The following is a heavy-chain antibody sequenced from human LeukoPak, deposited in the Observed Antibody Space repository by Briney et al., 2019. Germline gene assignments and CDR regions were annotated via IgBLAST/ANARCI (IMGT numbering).Heavy chain of an antibody. D-gene: IGHD2-21*01. CDR2: IYSDGNT. CDR1: GFSVSSNY. V-gene: IGHV3-66*01. J-gene: IGHJ4*02. CDR3: ARGGEHLIA. Sequence: GGSLRLSCAASGFSVSSNYLTWVRQAPGKGLEWVSVIYSDGNTFYTDSGKGRFSISRDTSKKTVYLQMKSLRAADTAVYYCARGGEHLIAWGQGALVTVSS.